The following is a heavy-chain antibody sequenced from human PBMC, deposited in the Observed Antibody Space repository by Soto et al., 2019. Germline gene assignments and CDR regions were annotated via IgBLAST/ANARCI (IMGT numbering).Heavy chain of an antibody. Sequence: PSGTLSLTCAVYGGSFSGYYWSWIRQPPGKGLEWIGEINHSGSTNYNPSLKSRVTISVDTSKNQFSLKLSSVTAADTAVYYCARGRGNYDFWSGYGQWYYYGMDVWGQGTTVT. CDR2: INHSGST. CDR3: ARGRGNYDFWSGYGQWYYYGMDV. CDR1: GGSFSGYY. D-gene: IGHD3-3*01. J-gene: IGHJ6*02. V-gene: IGHV4-34*01.